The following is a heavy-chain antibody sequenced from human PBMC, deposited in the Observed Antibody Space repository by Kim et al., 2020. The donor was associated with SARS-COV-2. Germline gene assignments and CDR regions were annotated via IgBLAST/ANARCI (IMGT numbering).Heavy chain of an antibody. J-gene: IGHJ4*02. CDR2: ISSSGSTI. CDR1: GFTFSSYE. D-gene: IGHD3-9*01. V-gene: IGHV3-48*03. CDR3: ARGGYYDILTGYYSRYFDY. Sequence: GGSLRLSCAASGFTFSSYEMNWVRQAPGKGLEWVSYISSSGSTIYYADSVKGRFTISRDNAKNSLYLQMNSLRAEDTAVYYCARGGYYDILTGYYSRYFDYWGQGTLVTVSS.